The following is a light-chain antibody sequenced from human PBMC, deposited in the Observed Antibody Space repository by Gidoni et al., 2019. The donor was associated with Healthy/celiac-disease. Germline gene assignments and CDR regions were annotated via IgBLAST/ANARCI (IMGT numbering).Light chain of an antibody. J-gene: IGLJ2*01. CDR3: QSYDSSLSAL. V-gene: IGLV1-40*01. CDR1: SSNIGAGQA. Sequence: QSVLPQPPSVSVAPGQRVTISCTGSSSNIGAGQAVHWYQQLPGQAPKLLIYGNSNRHSGAPDRFSGSKSCTSASLAITGLQAEDEADYYCQSYDSSLSALFGGGTKLTVL. CDR2: GNS.